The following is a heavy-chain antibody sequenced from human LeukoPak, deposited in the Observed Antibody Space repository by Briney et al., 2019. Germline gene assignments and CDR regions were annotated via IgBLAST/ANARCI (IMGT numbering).Heavy chain of an antibody. CDR2: ISGSGGST. Sequence: TGGSLRLSCAASGFTFSSYAMSWVRQAPGKGLEWVSAISGSGGSTYYADSVKGRFTISRDNAKNSLFLQMNSLRADDTAVYYCARDQDGAGFDSWGQGTLVTVSS. J-gene: IGHJ4*02. D-gene: IGHD4-17*01. CDR1: GFTFSSYA. CDR3: ARDQDGAGFDS. V-gene: IGHV3-23*01.